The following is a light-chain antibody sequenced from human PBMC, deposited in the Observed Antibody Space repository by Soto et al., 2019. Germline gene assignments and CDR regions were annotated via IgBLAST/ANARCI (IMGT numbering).Light chain of an antibody. CDR3: CSYAGITWGYV. CDR1: SSDVGSYIL. V-gene: IGLV2-23*02. J-gene: IGLJ1*01. Sequence: QSALTQPASVSGSPGQSITISCTGTSSDVGSYILVSWYQQHPGKAPKLMIYEVSKRPSGVSNRFSGSKSGNTASLTISGLQAEDEADYYCCSYAGITWGYVFGTGTKLTVL. CDR2: EVS.